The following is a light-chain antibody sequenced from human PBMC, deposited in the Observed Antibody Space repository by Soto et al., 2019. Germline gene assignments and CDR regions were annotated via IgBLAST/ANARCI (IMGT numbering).Light chain of an antibody. CDR2: GES. Sequence: DIQLTQSPASLSASVGDRVSITCRASQNIRPKLNWYQQRPGKAPQLLIFGESSLHSGVPSRFSGSVDASVTEFTLTINNRQPEDFALYYCQQSYSLPRAFGPGTRVDI. J-gene: IGKJ1*01. CDR3: QQSYSLPRA. CDR1: QNIRPK. V-gene: IGKV1-39*01.